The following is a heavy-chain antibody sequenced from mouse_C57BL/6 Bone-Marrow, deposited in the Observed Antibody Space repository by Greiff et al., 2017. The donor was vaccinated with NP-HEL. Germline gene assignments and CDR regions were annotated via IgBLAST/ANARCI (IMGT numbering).Heavy chain of an antibody. J-gene: IGHJ4*01. Sequence: VKLQESGAELARPGASVKMSCKASGYTFTSYTMHWVKQRPGQGLAWIGYINPSSGYTKYNQKFKDKATLTADKSSSTAYMQLSSLTSEDSAVYYCAAYGNYGSYAMDYWGQGTSVTVSS. D-gene: IGHD2-1*01. V-gene: IGHV1-4*01. CDR1: GYTFTSYT. CDR2: INPSSGYT. CDR3: AAYGNYGSYAMDY.